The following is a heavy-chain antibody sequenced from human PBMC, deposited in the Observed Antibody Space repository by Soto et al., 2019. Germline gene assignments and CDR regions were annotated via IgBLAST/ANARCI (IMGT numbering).Heavy chain of an antibody. J-gene: IGHJ4*02. V-gene: IGHV4-61*01. Sequence: SETLSLTCIVSGDSVSSGTYYWSWIRQPPGKGLEWIGYIYYRGSTNYNPSLKSRDTISIDTSRNQFSLKVNSVTAADTAVYYCARGLDYVGFDYWGQGTLVTVSS. D-gene: IGHD4-17*01. CDR2: IYYRGST. CDR3: ARGLDYVGFDY. CDR1: GDSVSSGTYY.